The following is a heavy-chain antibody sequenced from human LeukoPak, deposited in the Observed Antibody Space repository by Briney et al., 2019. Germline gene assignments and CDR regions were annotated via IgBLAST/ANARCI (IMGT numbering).Heavy chain of an antibody. CDR2: ISVYNDNT. CDR1: GYTFTNYG. J-gene: IGHJ3*02. V-gene: IGHV1-18*01. D-gene: IGHD2-2*01. Sequence: ASVKVSCKASGYTFTNYGISWVRQAPGPGLEWMGWISVYNDNTNFAQKFQGRVTMTTDTSKNTAYMELRSLRSDDTAVYYCARRGRQCRSTSCWDRAAFDIWGQGTMVTVSS. CDR3: ARRGRQCRSTSCWDRAAFDI.